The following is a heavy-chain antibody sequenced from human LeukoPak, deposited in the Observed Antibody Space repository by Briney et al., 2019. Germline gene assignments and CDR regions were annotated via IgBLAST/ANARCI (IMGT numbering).Heavy chain of an antibody. CDR2: ISSSSSYI. CDR1: GFTFSSYS. V-gene: IGHV3-21*01. Sequence: SGGSLRLSCAASGFTFSSYSMNWVRQAPGKGLEWVSSISSSSSYIYYADSVKGRFTISRDNAKNPLYLQMNSLRAEDTAVYYCARGPTPYSSGYDYWGQGTLVTVSS. CDR3: ARGPTPYSSGYDY. J-gene: IGHJ4*02. D-gene: IGHD6-19*01.